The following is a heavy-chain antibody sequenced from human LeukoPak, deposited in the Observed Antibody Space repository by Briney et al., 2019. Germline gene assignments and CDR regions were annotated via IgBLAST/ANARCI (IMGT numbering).Heavy chain of an antibody. CDR2: IVVGGGHT. V-gene: IGHV1-58*01. CDR3: AAQADVTMVRGVITWFDP. D-gene: IGHD3-10*01. J-gene: IGHJ5*02. CDR1: GFTFTSSA. Sequence: SVKVSCEASGFTFTSSAVQWVRQARGQRLEWMGWIVVGGGHTNYAQKFQERVTITRDMSTSTAYMELSSLRSEDTAVYYCAAQADVTMVRGVITWFDPWGQGTLVTVSS.